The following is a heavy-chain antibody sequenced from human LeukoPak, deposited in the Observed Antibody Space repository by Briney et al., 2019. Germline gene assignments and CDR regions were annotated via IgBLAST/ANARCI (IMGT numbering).Heavy chain of an antibody. J-gene: IGHJ4*02. CDR2: ISGSGGST. D-gene: IGHD3-22*01. V-gene: IGHV3-23*01. CDR1: GFTFSSYG. CDR3: AKSVFRMGSGYSSPPT. Sequence: PGGSLRLSCAASGFTFSSYGMSWVRQAPGKGLEWVSAISGSGGSTYYADSVKGRFTISRDNSKNTLYLQMNSLRAEDTAVYYCAKSVFRMGSGYSSPPTWGQEPWSPSPQ.